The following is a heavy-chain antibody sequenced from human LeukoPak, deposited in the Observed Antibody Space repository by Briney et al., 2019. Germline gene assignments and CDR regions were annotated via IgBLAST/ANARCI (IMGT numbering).Heavy chain of an antibody. V-gene: IGHV4-31*03. Sequence: PSQTLSLTCTVSGGSISSGGYYWSWIRQHPGKGLEWIGYIYYSGSTYYNPSLKSRVTISVDTSKNQFSLKLSSVTAADTAVYYCARVAQGYSGSFVYFDYWGQGTLVTVSS. D-gene: IGHD6-6*01. CDR2: IYYSGST. CDR3: ARVAQGYSGSFVYFDY. CDR1: GGSISSGGYY. J-gene: IGHJ4*02.